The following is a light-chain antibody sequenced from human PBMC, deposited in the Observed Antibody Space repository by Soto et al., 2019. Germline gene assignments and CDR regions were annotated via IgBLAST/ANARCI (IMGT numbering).Light chain of an antibody. CDR3: QTGGTGTVV. Sequence: QLVLTQSPSASASLGASVKLTCTLSSGHSNYAIAWHQQQPEKGPRYLMKVNSDGSHSKGDGIPDRFSGSSSGAERYLTISSHQYEDEADYSCQTGGTGTVVFGGGTKLTVL. J-gene: IGLJ2*01. CDR2: VNSDGSH. CDR1: SGHSNYA. V-gene: IGLV4-69*01.